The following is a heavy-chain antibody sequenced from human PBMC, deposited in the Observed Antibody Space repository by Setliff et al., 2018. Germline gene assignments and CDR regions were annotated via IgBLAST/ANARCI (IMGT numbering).Heavy chain of an antibody. V-gene: IGHV1-18*01. CDR3: ARVGANCSSSSSLDY. CDR1: GGTFSSYG. CDR2: ISAYSGNT. J-gene: IGHJ4*02. D-gene: IGHD2-2*01. Sequence: ASVKVSCKASGGTFSSYGISWVRQAPGQGLEWMGWISAYSGNTDYAQKFGGRVTMTTDTSTSTGYMELRSLRSDDTAVYYCARVGANCSSSSSLDYWGQGTLVTVSS.